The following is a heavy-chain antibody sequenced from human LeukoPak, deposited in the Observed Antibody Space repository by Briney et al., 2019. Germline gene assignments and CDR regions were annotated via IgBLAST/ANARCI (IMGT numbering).Heavy chain of an antibody. Sequence: GGSLILSCAASGFTYSSYAMSWVRQAPGKGLEWVSAISGSGGSTYYADSVKGRFTISRDNSKNTLYLQMNSLRAEDTAVYYCARPPGTTVTTVFVYWGQGTLVTVSS. V-gene: IGHV3-23*01. CDR3: ARPPGTTVTTVFVY. D-gene: IGHD4-17*01. J-gene: IGHJ4*02. CDR2: ISGSGGST. CDR1: GFTYSSYA.